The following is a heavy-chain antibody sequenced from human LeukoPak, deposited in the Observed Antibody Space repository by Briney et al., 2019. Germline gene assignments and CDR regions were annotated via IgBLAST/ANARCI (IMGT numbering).Heavy chain of an antibody. CDR1: GFSFSNYA. CDR3: AKANWVSNADAVW. J-gene: IGHJ4*02. D-gene: IGHD1-1*01. Sequence: GGSLRLSCAASGFSFSNYAMSWVRQAPARGPEWVSSIRGGDETFYADSVKGRFTLSRDDSRNTVYLQLNNLRVEDTAIYYCAKANWVSNADAVWWGQGTQVTVSS. V-gene: IGHV3-23*01. CDR2: IRGGDET.